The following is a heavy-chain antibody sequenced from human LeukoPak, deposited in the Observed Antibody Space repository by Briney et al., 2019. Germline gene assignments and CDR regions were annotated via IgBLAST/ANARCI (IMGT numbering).Heavy chain of an antibody. CDR1: GFTVSSNY. CDR3: AKAGYTSSWPLDY. J-gene: IGHJ4*02. CDR2: LSGSGSTT. V-gene: IGHV3-23*01. Sequence: GGSLRLSCAASGFTVSSNYMSWVRQAPGKGLEWVSALSGSGSTTYYADSVKGRFTISRDNSKNMLFLEMNSLRVEDTAVCYCAKAGYTSSWPLDYWGQGTQVTVSS. D-gene: IGHD6-13*01.